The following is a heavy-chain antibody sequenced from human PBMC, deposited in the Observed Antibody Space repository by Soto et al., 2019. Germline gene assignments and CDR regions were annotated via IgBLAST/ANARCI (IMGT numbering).Heavy chain of an antibody. D-gene: IGHD3-3*01. J-gene: IGHJ4*02. V-gene: IGHV4-59*11. CDR3: ARKSASLLDY. CDR2: ISHSGDT. Sequence: LSLTCTVSGVSISSQYWTWIRQSPGKGLEWIGNISHSGDTNYRPSLKSRVTISVDTSKNQFSLRLRSVTAADTAADYCARKSASLLDYWGQGALVTVSS. CDR1: GVSISSQY.